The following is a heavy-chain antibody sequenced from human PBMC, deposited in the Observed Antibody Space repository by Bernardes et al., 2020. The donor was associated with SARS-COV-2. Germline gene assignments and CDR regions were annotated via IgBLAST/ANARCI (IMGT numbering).Heavy chain of an antibody. CDR1: GFTFSKNA. CDR3: SKNAKYSSSSMEV. J-gene: IGHJ6*02. CDR2: ISAIGGST. D-gene: IGHD6-6*01. V-gene: IGHV3-23*01. Sequence: GVSLRLSCVASGFTFSKNAMTWVRQVPGKGLEWVSAISAIGGSTYYAESVKGRFTISRDNSRNTLYLEMNSLRAEDTAVYYCSKNAKYSSSSMEVWGQGTTVTVS.